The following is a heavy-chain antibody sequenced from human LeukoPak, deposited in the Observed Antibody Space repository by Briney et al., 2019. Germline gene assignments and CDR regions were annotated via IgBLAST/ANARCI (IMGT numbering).Heavy chain of an antibody. CDR1: GGSISSSSYY. CDR2: IYYSGST. CDR3: ARLLLYGDYVGDAFDI. J-gene: IGHJ3*02. V-gene: IGHV4-39*07. Sequence: PSETLSLTCTVSGGSISSSSYYWGWIRRPPGKGLEWIGSIYYSGSTYYNPSLKSRVTISVDTSKNQFSLKLNSVTAADTAVYYCARLLLYGDYVGDAFDIWGQGTMVTVSS. D-gene: IGHD4-17*01.